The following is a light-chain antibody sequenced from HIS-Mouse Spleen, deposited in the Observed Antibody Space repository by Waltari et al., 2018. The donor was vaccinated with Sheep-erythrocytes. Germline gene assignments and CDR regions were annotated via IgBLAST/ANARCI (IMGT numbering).Light chain of an antibody. Sequence: QSALTQPRSVSGSPGQSVTISCTGTSSDVGGYNYVSWYQQHPGKAPKLMIYDGSKRPSGVPDSFSGSKYGNAASLTISGLQAEDEADYYCCSYAGSYNHVFATGTKVTVL. J-gene: IGLJ1*01. CDR3: CSYAGSYNHV. CDR2: DGS. V-gene: IGLV2-11*01. CDR1: SSDVGGYNY.